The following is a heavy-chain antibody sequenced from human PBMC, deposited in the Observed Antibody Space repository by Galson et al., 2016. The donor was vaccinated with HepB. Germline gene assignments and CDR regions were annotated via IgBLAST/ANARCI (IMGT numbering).Heavy chain of an antibody. CDR1: GYTLIDFY. V-gene: IGHV1-2*06. CDR2: ISPNGGVT. J-gene: IGHJ4*02. D-gene: IGHD6-13*01. CDR3: ARPTETGSWYNEMHY. Sequence: SVKVSCKASGYTLIDFYLHWVRQAPGQGLEWLGRISPNGGVTNYAQKFQGRLTMTRDTSIRTVYMELSGLTSDDTAVYYCARPTETGSWYNEMHYWGQGTLVTVSS.